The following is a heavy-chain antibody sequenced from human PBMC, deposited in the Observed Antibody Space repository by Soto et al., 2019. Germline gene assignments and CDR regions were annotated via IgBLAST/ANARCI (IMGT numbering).Heavy chain of an antibody. CDR3: ARAKMVYASYFDY. CDR2: INSDGSST. D-gene: IGHD2-8*01. Sequence: GGSLRLSCAASGFTFSSYWMHWVRQAPGKGLVWVSRINSDGSSTSYADSVKGRFTISRDNAKNTLYLQMNSLRAGDTAVYYCARAKMVYASYFDYWGQGTLVTVSS. V-gene: IGHV3-74*01. CDR1: GFTFSSYW. J-gene: IGHJ4*02.